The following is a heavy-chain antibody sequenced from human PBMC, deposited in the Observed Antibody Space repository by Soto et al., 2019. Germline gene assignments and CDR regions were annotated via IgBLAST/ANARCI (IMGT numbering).Heavy chain of an antibody. D-gene: IGHD4-4*01. CDR1: GFSFSDYE. V-gene: IGHV3-48*03. CDR3: ARVEMTTVFFDY. CDR2: MSSTGADI. Sequence: PGGSLRLSCAVSGFSFSDYEMNWVRQAPGKGLVWVAYMSSTGADIEYADSVKGRFSISRDNAKNSLYLQMNSLRAEDTGVYYCARVEMTTVFFDYWGQGTLVTVSS. J-gene: IGHJ4*02.